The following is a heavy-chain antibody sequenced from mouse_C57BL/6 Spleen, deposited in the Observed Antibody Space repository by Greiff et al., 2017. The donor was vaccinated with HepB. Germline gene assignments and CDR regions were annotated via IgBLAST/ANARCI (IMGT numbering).Heavy chain of an antibody. CDR1: GYAFSSSW. Sequence: VQLQQSGPELVKPGASVKISCKASGYAFSSSWMNWVKQRPGKGLEWIGRIYPGDGDTNYNGKFKGKATLTADKSSSTAYMQLSSLTSEDSAVYFCARHDYDYDLYYAMDYWGQGTSVTVSS. CDR3: ARHDYDYDLYYAMDY. CDR2: IYPGDGDT. V-gene: IGHV1-82*01. D-gene: IGHD2-4*01. J-gene: IGHJ4*01.